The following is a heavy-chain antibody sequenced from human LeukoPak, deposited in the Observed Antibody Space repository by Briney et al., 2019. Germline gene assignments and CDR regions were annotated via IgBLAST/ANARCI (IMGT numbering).Heavy chain of an antibody. V-gene: IGHV3-21*01. CDR1: GFSISRSS. D-gene: IGHD3-10*01. CDR2: ISTSSTYG. J-gene: IGHJ4*02. CDR3: ARDVDGSGNYGFDW. Sequence: GGSLRLSCAASGFSISRSSMNWVRQAPGKGLEWVSGISTSSTYGLYADSVKGRFTISRDNAKSSLYLEMNSLRAEDTAVYYCARDVDGSGNYGFDWWGQGILVTVSS.